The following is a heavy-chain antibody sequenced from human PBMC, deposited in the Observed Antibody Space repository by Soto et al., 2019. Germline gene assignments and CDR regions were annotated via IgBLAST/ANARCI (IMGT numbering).Heavy chain of an antibody. V-gene: IGHV1-69*13. CDR1: GYTFTSYG. CDR3: ARDKYCSGGSCSDQGVDYYYYYGMDV. CDR2: ISAIFGTA. Sequence: VASVKVSCKASGYTFTSYGISWVRQAPGQGLEWMGWISAIFGTANYAQKFQGRVTITADESTSTAYMELSSLRSEDTAVYYCARDKYCSGGSCSDQGVDYYYYYGMDVWGQGTTVTVSS. J-gene: IGHJ6*02. D-gene: IGHD2-15*01.